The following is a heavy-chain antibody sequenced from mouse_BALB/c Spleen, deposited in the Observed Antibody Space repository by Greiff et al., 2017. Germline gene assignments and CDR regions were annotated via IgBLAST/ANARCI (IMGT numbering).Heavy chain of an antibody. Sequence: EVHLVESGGGLVQPGGSRKLSCAASGFTFSSFGMHWVRQAPEKGLEWVAYISSGSSTIYYADTVKGRFTISRDNPKNTLFLQMTSLRSEDTAMYYCARDWFAWLAYWGQGTLVTVSA. D-gene: IGHD2-2*01. V-gene: IGHV5-17*02. CDR1: GFTFSSFG. CDR2: ISSGSSTI. CDR3: ARDWFAWLAY. J-gene: IGHJ3*01.